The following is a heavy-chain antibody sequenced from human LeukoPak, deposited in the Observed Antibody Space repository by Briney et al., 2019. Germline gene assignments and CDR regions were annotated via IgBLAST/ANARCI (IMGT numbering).Heavy chain of an antibody. D-gene: IGHD3-3*01. CDR2: INHSGST. J-gene: IGHJ4*02. CDR1: GGSFSGYY. CDR3: APRRYDFWSGYYTFDY. Sequence: SETLSLTCAVYGGSFSGYYWSWIRQPPGEGLEWIGEINHSGSTNYNPSLKSRVTISVDTSKNQFSLKLSSVTAADTAVYYCAPRRYDFWSGYYTFDYWGQGTLVTVSS. V-gene: IGHV4-34*01.